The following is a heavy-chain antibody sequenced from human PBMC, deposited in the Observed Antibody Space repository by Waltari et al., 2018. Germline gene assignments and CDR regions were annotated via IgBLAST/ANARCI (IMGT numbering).Heavy chain of an antibody. CDR3: ARWKRMVRGVGYGMDV. J-gene: IGHJ6*02. CDR2: IYYSGST. D-gene: IGHD3-10*01. Sequence: QVQLQESGPGLVKPSQTLSLTCTVSGGSISSGGYYWSWIRQPPGKGLEWIGYIYYSGSTYYNPSLKSRVTISVDTSKNQFSLKLSSVTAADTAVYYCARWKRMVRGVGYGMDVWGQGTTVTVSS. V-gene: IGHV4-31*03. CDR1: GGSISSGGYY.